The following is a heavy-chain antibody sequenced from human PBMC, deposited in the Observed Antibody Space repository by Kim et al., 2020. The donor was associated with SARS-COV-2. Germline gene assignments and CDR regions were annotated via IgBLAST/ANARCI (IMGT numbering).Heavy chain of an antibody. J-gene: IGHJ4*02. D-gene: IGHD3-16*02. CDR1: GFRLDDFA. V-gene: IGHV3-9*01. CDR2: INWNSGSI. Sequence: GGSLRLSCAASGFRLDDFAMHWVRQAPGKGLEWVSGINWNSGSIDYADSVKGRFTISRDNANNSLYLLMSSLRAEDTALYFCAKDTSHLFRYYYDFWGQGTLVTVSS. CDR3: AKDTSHLFRYYYDF.